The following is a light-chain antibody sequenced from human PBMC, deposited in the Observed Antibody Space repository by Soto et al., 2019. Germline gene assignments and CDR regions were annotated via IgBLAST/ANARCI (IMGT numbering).Light chain of an antibody. CDR3: CSYGGSYTVVL. CDR1: SSDVGGYNY. V-gene: IGLV2-11*01. Sequence: QSALTQPRSVSGSPGQSVTISCTGTSSDVGGYNYVSWYQQHPGKAPKLMIYDVSKRPSGVPDRFSGSKSGNTASLTISGLQAEDEADYYCCSYGGSYTVVLFGGGTKLTVL. J-gene: IGLJ2*01. CDR2: DVS.